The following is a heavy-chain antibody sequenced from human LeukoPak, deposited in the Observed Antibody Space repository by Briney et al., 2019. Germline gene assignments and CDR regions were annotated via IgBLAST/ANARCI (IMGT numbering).Heavy chain of an antibody. CDR1: SYSISSGYY. J-gene: IGHJ4*02. V-gene: IGHV4-38-2*02. D-gene: IGHD5-12*01. Sequence: PSGTLSLTCAVSSYSISSGYYWDWIRQPPGKGLEWIGTTLHSGNTYYNPSLKSRVTMSVDKSKNPLSLKLTSVTAADTAVYFCARDGGGRTGYASGDFDFWGQGTLVTVSS. CDR3: ARDGGGRTGYASGDFDF. CDR2: TLHSGNT.